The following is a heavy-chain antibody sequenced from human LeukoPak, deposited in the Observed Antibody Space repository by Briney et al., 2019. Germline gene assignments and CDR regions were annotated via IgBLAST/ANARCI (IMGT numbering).Heavy chain of an antibody. CDR3: AREGQLLWFGELPPLFDY. CDR1: GFTFSSYD. D-gene: IGHD3-10*01. V-gene: IGHV3-48*01. Sequence: GGSLRLSCAASGFTFSSYDMNWVRQAPGKGLEWVSYISSSGSTIYYADSVKGRFTISRDNAKNSLYLQMNSLRAEDTAVYYCAREGQLLWFGELPPLFDYRGQGTLVTVSS. CDR2: ISSSGSTI. J-gene: IGHJ4*02.